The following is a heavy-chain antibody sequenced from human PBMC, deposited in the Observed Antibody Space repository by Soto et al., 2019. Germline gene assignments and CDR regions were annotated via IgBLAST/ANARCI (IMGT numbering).Heavy chain of an antibody. V-gene: IGHV4-4*02. J-gene: IGHJ6*03. CDR3: ARETEGSSRLPYYYYYMDV. CDR1: SGSISSSNW. CDR2: IYHSGST. D-gene: IGHD2-15*01. Sequence: SETLSLTCAVSSGSISSSNWWSWVRQPPGKGLEWIGEIYHSGSTNYNPSLKSRVTISVDKSKNQFSLKLSSVTAADTAVYYCARETEGSSRLPYYYYYMDVWGKGTTVTVSS.